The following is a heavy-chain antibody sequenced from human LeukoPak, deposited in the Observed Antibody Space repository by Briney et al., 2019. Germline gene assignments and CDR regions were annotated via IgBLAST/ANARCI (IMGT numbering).Heavy chain of an antibody. J-gene: IGHJ4*02. D-gene: IGHD6-13*01. CDR3: AREGIAAVGTIDY. CDR2: IIPIFGTA. CDR1: GGTFSSYA. V-gene: IGHV1-69*05. Sequence: ASVKVSCKASGGTFSSYAISWVRQAPGQGLEWMGGIIPIFGTANYAQKFQGRVTITTDESTSTAYMELGSLRSEDTAVYYCAREGIAAVGTIDYWGQGTLVTVSS.